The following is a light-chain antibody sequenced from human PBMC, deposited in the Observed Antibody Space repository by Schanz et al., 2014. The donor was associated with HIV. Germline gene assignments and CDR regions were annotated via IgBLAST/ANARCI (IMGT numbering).Light chain of an antibody. Sequence: DIQMTQSPSSLSASVGDRVIITCQASQDITTYLSWHQQKPGKAPRLLIYDVSHVETGVPSRFSGSGAGTEFTLTISSLQPEDFATYYCLQHNSYPLTFGGGTKVEIK. CDR1: QDITTY. CDR2: DVS. J-gene: IGKJ4*01. V-gene: IGKV1-17*01. CDR3: LQHNSYPLT.